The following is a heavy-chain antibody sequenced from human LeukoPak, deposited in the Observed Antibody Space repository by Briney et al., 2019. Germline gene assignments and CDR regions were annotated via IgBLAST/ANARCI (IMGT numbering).Heavy chain of an antibody. CDR2: IYGDGST. D-gene: IGHD3-10*01. CDR1: GFTFSSYG. CDR3: ARERIYYGSGRDLTDARLYYYYGMDV. Sequence: PGRSLRLSCAASGFTFSSYGMHWVRQAPGKGLEWVSLIYGDGSTYYADSVKGRFTISRDNSKNTLYLQMNSLRADDTAVYYCARERIYYGSGRDLTDARLYYYYGMDVWGRGTTVTVSS. V-gene: IGHV3-53*01. J-gene: IGHJ6*02.